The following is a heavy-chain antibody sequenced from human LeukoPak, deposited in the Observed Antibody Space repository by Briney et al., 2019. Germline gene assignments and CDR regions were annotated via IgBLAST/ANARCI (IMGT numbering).Heavy chain of an antibody. Sequence: SETLSLTCTVSGGSISSGSYYWTWIRQPAGRGLEWIGRIYTSGSTNHNPSLKSRVTISLDTSKNQFSLKLISVTAADTAVYFCARERTDTSMDYWGQGTLVTVSS. CDR1: GGSISSGSYY. CDR3: ARERTDTSMDY. D-gene: IGHD5-18*01. J-gene: IGHJ4*02. CDR2: IYTSGST. V-gene: IGHV4-61*02.